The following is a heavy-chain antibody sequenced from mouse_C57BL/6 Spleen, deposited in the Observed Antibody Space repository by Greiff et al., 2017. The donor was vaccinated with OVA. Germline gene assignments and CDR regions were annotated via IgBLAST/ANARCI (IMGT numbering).Heavy chain of an antibody. J-gene: IGHJ4*01. V-gene: IGHV14-4*01. D-gene: IGHD2-1*01. Sequence: LVESGAELVRPGASVKLSCTASGFNIKDDYMHWVKQRPEQGLEWIGWIDPENGDTEYASKFQGKATITADTSSNTAYLQLSSLTSEDTAVYYCTRGNYYAMDYWGQGTSVTVSS. CDR1: GFNIKDDY. CDR3: TRGNYYAMDY. CDR2: IDPENGDT.